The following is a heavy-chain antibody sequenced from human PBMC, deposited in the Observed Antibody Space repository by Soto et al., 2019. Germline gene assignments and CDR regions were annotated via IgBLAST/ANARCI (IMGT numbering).Heavy chain of an antibody. CDR3: ARDPGEIGGA. Sequence: QVQLVESGGGVVQPGRSLRLSCAASGFTFSSYAMHWVRQAPGKGLEWVAVISYDGSNKYYADSVKGRFTISRDNSKNTLYLQMNSLRAEDTAVYYCARDPGEIGGAWGQGTTVTVSS. D-gene: IGHD2-21*01. CDR1: GFTFSSYA. CDR2: ISYDGSNK. J-gene: IGHJ6*02. V-gene: IGHV3-30-3*01.